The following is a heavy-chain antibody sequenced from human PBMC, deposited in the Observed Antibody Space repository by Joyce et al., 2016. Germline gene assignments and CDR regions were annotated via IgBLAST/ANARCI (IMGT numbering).Heavy chain of an antibody. V-gene: IGHV3-23*01. D-gene: IGHD3-10*01. CDR2: ISGDGDNT. Sequence: EVQLLESGGGLVQPGGSLRLSCAASGLTFDTYAMNWVRQAPGKGLGWVSGISGDGDNTYYADSVKGRFTISRDNSKRALYLQMNSLRAEDTAIYYCAKDSMVRGTFDYWGRGTLVTVSS. CDR3: AKDSMVRGTFDY. CDR1: GLTFDTYA. J-gene: IGHJ4*02.